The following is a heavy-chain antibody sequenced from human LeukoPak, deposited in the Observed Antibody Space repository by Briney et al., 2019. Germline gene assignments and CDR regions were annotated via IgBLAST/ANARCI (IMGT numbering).Heavy chain of an antibody. J-gene: IGHJ4*02. V-gene: IGHV3-23*01. CDR2: ITNNNGDI. D-gene: IGHD6-19*01. CDR1: GFTLDRYA. Sequence: GGSLRLSCTTSGFTLDRYAMSWVRQAPGKGLEWISAITNNNGDIYYADSVRGRSTISRDTFKNTLYLQMDTLGAEDTAMYYCAKDHPSSGWPAFESWGPGTLVTVSS. CDR3: AKDHPSSGWPAFES.